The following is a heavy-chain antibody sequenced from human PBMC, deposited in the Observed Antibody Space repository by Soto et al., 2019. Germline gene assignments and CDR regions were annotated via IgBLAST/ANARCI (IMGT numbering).Heavy chain of an antibody. V-gene: IGHV3-9*01. J-gene: IGHJ3*02. Sequence: GGSLSLSCAASGFAFGDYAIHWCRQSAFKGLEWVSGISWNSGSIGYADSVKGRFTISRDNAKNSLYLQMNSLRAEDTALYYCAKDISGDIVVVVAAPGAFDIWGQGTMVTVSS. CDR3: AKDISGDIVVVVAAPGAFDI. D-gene: IGHD2-15*01. CDR2: ISWNSGSI. CDR1: GFAFGDYA.